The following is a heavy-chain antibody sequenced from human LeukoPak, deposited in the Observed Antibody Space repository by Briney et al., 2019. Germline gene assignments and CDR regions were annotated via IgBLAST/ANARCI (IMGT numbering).Heavy chain of an antibody. Sequence: KPSETLSLTCTVSGGSISSSSYYWGWIRQPPGKDLEWIGSIYYSESTFYNPSLKSRVTISVDTSKNQFSLKLSSLTAADTAVYYCARTPYYDYVRGSYRYELYYFDYWGQGTLVTVSS. CDR3: ARTPYYDYVRGSYRYELYYFDY. J-gene: IGHJ4*02. CDR1: GGSISSSSYY. CDR2: IYYSEST. V-gene: IGHV4-39*01. D-gene: IGHD3-16*02.